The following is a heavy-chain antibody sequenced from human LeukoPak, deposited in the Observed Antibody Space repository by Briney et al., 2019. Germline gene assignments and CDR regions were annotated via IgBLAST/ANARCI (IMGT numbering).Heavy chain of an antibody. V-gene: IGHV1-2*02. CDR3: ARDGAAGTVNFDY. J-gene: IGHJ4*02. CDR1: GYTFTGYY. D-gene: IGHD6-13*01. Sequence: ASVKVSCKASGYTFTGYYMHWVRQAPGQGLEWMGWINPNSGGTNYAQKFQGRVTMTRDTSISTAYMELSRLRSDDTAVYYCARDGAAGTVNFDYWGQGTLVTVSS. CDR2: INPNSGGT.